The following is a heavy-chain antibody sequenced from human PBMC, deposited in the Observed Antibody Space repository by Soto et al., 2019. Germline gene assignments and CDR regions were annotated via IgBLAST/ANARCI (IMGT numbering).Heavy chain of an antibody. CDR2: ISGSGGTT. CDR1: GVTLRSFP. D-gene: IGHD3-10*01. V-gene: IGHV3-23*01. Sequence: GGSLRLSCAVSGVTLRSFPLSWVRQAPGKGLEWVSAISGSGGTTYYADSVKGRFTISRDNSKNTLYLQMNSLRAEDTAVYYCASFYGSGSYYQSIDYWGQGTLVTV. J-gene: IGHJ4*02. CDR3: ASFYGSGSYYQSIDY.